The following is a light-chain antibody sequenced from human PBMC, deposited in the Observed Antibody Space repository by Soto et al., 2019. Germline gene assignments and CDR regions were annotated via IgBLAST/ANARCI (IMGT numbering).Light chain of an antibody. J-gene: IGKJ1*01. CDR2: AAS. CDR3: LQYNTYPWT. Sequence: DIQMTQSPSSLSASVGDRVTITCRASQGIRNDLDWYQQKPAKAPERLIYAASSLQSGVPSRFSGSGSGTEFTRTISSLQAEDVATDYWLQYNTYPWTFGQGTKVEIK. V-gene: IGKV1-17*01. CDR1: QGIRND.